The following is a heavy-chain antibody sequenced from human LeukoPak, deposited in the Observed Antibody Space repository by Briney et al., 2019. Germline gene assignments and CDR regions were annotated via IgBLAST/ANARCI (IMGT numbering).Heavy chain of an antibody. CDR3: VRGEFGPNN. CDR2: INQDGSEK. CDR1: GFTFSSHW. Sequence: GGSLRLSCAVSGFTFSSHWMSWVRQAPGKGLEWVANINQDGSEKHYVDSVKGRFTISRDNAKNSLYLQMNSLRVEDTAVYYCVRGEFGPNNWGQGTLVTVSS. J-gene: IGHJ4*02. V-gene: IGHV3-7*01. D-gene: IGHD3-16*01.